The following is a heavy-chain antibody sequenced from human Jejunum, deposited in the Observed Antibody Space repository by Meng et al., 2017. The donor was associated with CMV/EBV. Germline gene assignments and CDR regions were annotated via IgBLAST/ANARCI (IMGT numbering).Heavy chain of an antibody. Sequence: VQLLGFGGCVVEPGGSLRLSCAASEFTFSSYALNWVRQAPGKGLEWVSSISAGGSNTYYADSVKGRFTISRDNSENTLYLQMNSLRAEDTAVYYCAKGGLGSPGLDSWGQGTLVTVSS. CDR3: AKGGLGSPGLDS. CDR2: ISAGGSNT. J-gene: IGHJ4*02. D-gene: IGHD3-10*01. V-gene: IGHV3-23*01. CDR1: EFTFSSYA.